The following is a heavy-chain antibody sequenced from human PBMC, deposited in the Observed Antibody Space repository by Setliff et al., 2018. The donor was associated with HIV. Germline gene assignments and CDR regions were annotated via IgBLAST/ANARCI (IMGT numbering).Heavy chain of an antibody. V-gene: IGHV4-4*02. CDR1: GGSVSSSDW. CDR3: ARGPARAVARPGWLDP. CDR2: ISQSGST. D-gene: IGHD6-19*01. Sequence: SETRSLTCAVSGGSVSSSDWWSWVRQPPGKGLEWIGEISQSGSTNYNPSLKSRVTISVDKSKNQFSLKLSSVTAADTAVYYCARGPARAVARPGWLDPWGQGTLVTVSS. J-gene: IGHJ5*02.